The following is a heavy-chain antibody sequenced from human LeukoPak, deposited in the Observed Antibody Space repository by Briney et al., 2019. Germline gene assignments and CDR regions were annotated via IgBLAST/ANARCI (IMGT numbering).Heavy chain of an antibody. Sequence: KPSATLSLTCAVYGGSFSGYYWSWIRQPPGKGLEWIGEINHSGSTNYNPSLKSRVTISVDTSKNQFSLKLSSVTAADTAVYYCARGGCSSTSCYTGGFDYWGQGTLVTVSS. CDR2: INHSGST. CDR3: ARGGCSSTSCYTGGFDY. V-gene: IGHV4-34*01. J-gene: IGHJ4*02. CDR1: GGSFSGYY. D-gene: IGHD2-2*02.